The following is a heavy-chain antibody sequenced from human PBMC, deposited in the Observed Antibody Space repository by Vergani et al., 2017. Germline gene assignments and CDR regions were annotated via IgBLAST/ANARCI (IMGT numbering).Heavy chain of an antibody. V-gene: IGHV3-30*02. CDR2: IRYDGSNK. CDR1: GFTFSSYG. Sequence: QVQLVESGGGVVQPGGSLRLSCAASGFTFSSYGMHLVRQAPGNGLEWVAFIRYDGSNKYYADSVKGRFTISRDNSKNTLYLQMNSLRAEDTAVYYCAKDRGYSSSWYGYNWFDPWGQGTLVTVSS. CDR3: AKDRGYSSSWYGYNWFDP. J-gene: IGHJ5*02. D-gene: IGHD6-13*01.